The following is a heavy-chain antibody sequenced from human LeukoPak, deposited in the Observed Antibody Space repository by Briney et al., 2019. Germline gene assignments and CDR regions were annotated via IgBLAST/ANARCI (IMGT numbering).Heavy chain of an antibody. Sequence: PPETLSLTSAVYGGSFSGDYWSCIREPPGRGLEWSVEINHIVSTNYNPSLKSRVAISVDTSKNKFSLKLSSVTAADTAVYYCARGPRLVVVVPAAMPGRMFDPWGQGTLVTVSS. J-gene: IGHJ5*02. V-gene: IGHV4-34*01. CDR2: INHIVST. D-gene: IGHD2-2*01. CDR1: GGSFSGDY. CDR3: ARGPRLVVVVPAAMPGRMFDP.